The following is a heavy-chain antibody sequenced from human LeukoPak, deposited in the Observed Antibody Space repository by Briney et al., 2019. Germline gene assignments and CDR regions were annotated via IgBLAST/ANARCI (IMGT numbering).Heavy chain of an antibody. V-gene: IGHV1-18*01. J-gene: IGHJ6*03. CDR3: ARHSGSRGYEFGYYCCSMDV. Sequence: ASVTVSCKASGYTFTSFGISWVRQAPGQGLEWMGWISAYNGNTNYAQTLQGSVTMTTDTSTSTACMEQRRLRSDDTAVFYSARHSGSRGYEFGYYCCSMDVWGKGTTVTVFS. CDR2: ISAYNGNT. D-gene: IGHD5-12*01. CDR1: GYTFTSFG.